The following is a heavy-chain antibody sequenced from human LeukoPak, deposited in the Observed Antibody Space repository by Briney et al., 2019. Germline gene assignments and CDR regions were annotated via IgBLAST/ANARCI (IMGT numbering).Heavy chain of an antibody. D-gene: IGHD1-26*01. CDR1: GGSFSGYY. Sequence: SETLSLTCAVYGGSFSGYYWSWIRQPPGKGLEWIGEISHSGSTNYNPSLKSRVTISVDTSKNQFSLKLSSVTAADTAVYYCARGRGATVYWGQGTLVTVSS. J-gene: IGHJ4*02. V-gene: IGHV4-34*01. CDR2: ISHSGST. CDR3: ARGRGATVY.